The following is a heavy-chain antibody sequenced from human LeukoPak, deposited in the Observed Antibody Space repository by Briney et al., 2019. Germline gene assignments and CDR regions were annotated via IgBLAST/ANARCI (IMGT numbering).Heavy chain of an antibody. D-gene: IGHD3-3*01. CDR2: INAGNGNT. CDR3: ARDRLDDFWSGYYDGEGY. J-gene: IGHJ4*02. V-gene: IGHV1-3*01. Sequence: GASVKVSCKASGYTFTSYAMHWVRQAPGQSLEWMGWINAGNGNTKYSQKFQGRVTITRDTSASTAYMELSSLRSEDTAVYYCARDRLDDFWSGYYDGEGYWGQGTLVTVSS. CDR1: GYTFTSYA.